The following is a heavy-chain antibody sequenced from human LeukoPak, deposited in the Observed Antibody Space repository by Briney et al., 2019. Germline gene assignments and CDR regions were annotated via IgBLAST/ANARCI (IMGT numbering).Heavy chain of an antibody. CDR1: SGSISSYY. D-gene: IGHD2-15*01. CDR3: ARDVEYCSGGSCYYWFDP. V-gene: IGHV4-59*01. J-gene: IGHJ5*02. Sequence: KPSETLSLTCTVSSGSISSYYWSWIRQPPGKGLEWIGYIYYSGSTNYNPSLKSRVTISVDTSKNQFSLKLSSVTAADTAVYYCARDVEYCSGGSCYYWFDPWGQGTLVTVSS. CDR2: IYYSGST.